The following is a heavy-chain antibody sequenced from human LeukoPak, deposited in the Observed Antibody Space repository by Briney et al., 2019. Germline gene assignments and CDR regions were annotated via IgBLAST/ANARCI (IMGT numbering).Heavy chain of an antibody. V-gene: IGHV4-39*01. CDR3: ARLNCGGDCYNNWFDP. D-gene: IGHD2-21*02. CDR2: IYYSGST. J-gene: IGHJ5*02. CDR1: GGSISSGGYY. Sequence: PSETLSLTCTVSGGSISSGGYYWGWIRQPPGKGLEWIGSIYYSGSTYYNPSLKSRVTISVDTSKNQFSLKLSSVTAADTAVYYCARLNCGGDCYNNWFDPWGQGTLVTVSS.